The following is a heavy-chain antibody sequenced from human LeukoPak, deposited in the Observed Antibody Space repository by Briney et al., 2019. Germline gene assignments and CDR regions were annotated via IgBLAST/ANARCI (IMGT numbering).Heavy chain of an antibody. D-gene: IGHD6-6*01. J-gene: IGHJ4*02. CDR3: ARIGYSSSSNDY. Sequence: GGSLRLSCAASGFTFNNYWMSWVRQAPGKGLEWVANIKQDGSVKYYVDSVKGRFTISRDNAKNSAYLQMNSLRAEDTAVYYCARIGYSSSSNDYWGQGTLVIVSS. V-gene: IGHV3-7*01. CDR1: GFTFNNYW. CDR2: IKQDGSVK.